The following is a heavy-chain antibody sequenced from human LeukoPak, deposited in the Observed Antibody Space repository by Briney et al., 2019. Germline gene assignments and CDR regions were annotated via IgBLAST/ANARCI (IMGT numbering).Heavy chain of an antibody. V-gene: IGHV3-7*01. Sequence: GGSLRLSCAASGFTFSSYWMSWVRQAPGKGLEWVANIKQDGSEKYYVDSVKGRFTISRDNAKNSLYLQMNSLRGEDTAVYYCARDQAAAGSGTLDYWGQGTLVTVFS. CDR2: IKQDGSEK. CDR3: ARDQAAAGSGTLDY. CDR1: GFTFSSYW. D-gene: IGHD6-13*01. J-gene: IGHJ4*02.